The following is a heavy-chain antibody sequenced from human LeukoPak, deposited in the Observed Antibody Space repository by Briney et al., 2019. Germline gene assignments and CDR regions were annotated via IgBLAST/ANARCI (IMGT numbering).Heavy chain of an antibody. Sequence: SVKVSCKASGGTFNSYAISWVRQAPGQGLEWMGGIIPMSDTANYPQKFRGRLTITADIPTSTVYMELSSLRSEDTAVYYCARDRITMVRGVTRTTDYYYYYMDVWGKGTTVTISS. CDR2: IIPMSDTA. CDR3: ARDRITMVRGVTRTTDYYYYYMDV. V-gene: IGHV1-69*06. CDR1: GGTFNSYA. D-gene: IGHD3-10*01. J-gene: IGHJ6*03.